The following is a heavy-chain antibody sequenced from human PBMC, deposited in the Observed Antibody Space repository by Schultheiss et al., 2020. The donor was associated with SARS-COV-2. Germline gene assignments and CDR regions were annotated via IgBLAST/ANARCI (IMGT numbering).Heavy chain of an antibody. Sequence: GGSLRLSCAASGFNFRTYAMQWVRQAPGKGLEWVAGISFDGSQMTYADSLKGRSTNSRDNSKNTLYLQMDSLRAGDTAVYYCARGRSDYDFWSGLLYWGQGSLVTVSS. D-gene: IGHD3-3*01. CDR2: ISFDGSQM. CDR1: GFNFRTYA. J-gene: IGHJ4*02. CDR3: ARGRSDYDFWSGLLY. V-gene: IGHV3-30*07.